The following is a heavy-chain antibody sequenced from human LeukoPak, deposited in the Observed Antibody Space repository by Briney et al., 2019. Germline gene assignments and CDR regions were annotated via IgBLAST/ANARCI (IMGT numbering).Heavy chain of an antibody. D-gene: IGHD5-18*01. CDR3: ARDRLQLWPYYYYGMDV. Sequence: SQTLSLTCAISGDSVSSNSAAWNWIRQSPSRGLEWLGRTYYRSKWYNDYAVSVKSRITINPDTSKNQFSLQLNSVTPGDTAVYYCARDRLQLWPYYYYGMDVWGQGTTVTVSS. J-gene: IGHJ6*02. CDR2: TYYRSKWYN. V-gene: IGHV6-1*01. CDR1: GDSVSSNSAA.